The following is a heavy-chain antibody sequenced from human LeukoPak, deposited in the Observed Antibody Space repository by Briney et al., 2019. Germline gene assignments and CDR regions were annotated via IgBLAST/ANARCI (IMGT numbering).Heavy chain of an antibody. V-gene: IGHV3-21*01. CDR1: GFTFSSYS. CDR2: ISSSSSYI. D-gene: IGHD3-10*01. J-gene: IGHJ5*02. CDR3: ARESLMVRGVIIT. Sequence: GGSLRLSCAASGFTFSSYSMNWVRQAPGKGLEWVSSISSSSSYIYYADSVKGLFTISRDNAKNSLYLQMNSLRAEDTAVYYCARESLMVRGVIITWGQGTLVTVSS.